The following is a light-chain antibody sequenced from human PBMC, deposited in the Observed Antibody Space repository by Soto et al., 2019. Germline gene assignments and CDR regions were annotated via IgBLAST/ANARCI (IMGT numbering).Light chain of an antibody. CDR3: QQYKNWPQCT. CDR1: QSISSN. CDR2: GAA. J-gene: IGKJ1*01. V-gene: IGKV3-15*01. Sequence: EIVMTQSPATLSASPGDRATISCRASQSISSNLAWYQQKPGQAPGLLIYGAATRATGSPARFSGSGSGTEFTLTISIRQSEDFAVYYCQQYKNWPQCTFGQGTKVDI.